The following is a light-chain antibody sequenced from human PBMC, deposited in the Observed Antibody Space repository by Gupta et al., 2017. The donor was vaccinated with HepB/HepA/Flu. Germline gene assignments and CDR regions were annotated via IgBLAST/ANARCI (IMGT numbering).Light chain of an antibody. CDR2: WAS. Sequence: IVMTQSPDYLAVSLGERNTINCKSSQSVLYSSNNKNYLAWYQQKPGQPPKLLIYWASTRESGVPDRFSGSGSGTDFTLTISSLQAEDVAVYYCQQYYSTPDTFGQGTKLEIK. J-gene: IGKJ2*01. CDR1: QSVLYSSNNKNY. CDR3: QQYYSTPDT. V-gene: IGKV4-1*01.